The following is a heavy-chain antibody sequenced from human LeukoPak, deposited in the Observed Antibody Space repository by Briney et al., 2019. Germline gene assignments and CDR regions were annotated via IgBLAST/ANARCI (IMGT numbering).Heavy chain of an antibody. Sequence: GGSLRLSCAASGFTFSSYGMHWVRQAPGKGLEWVAVISYDGSNKYYADSVKGRFTISRGSSKNTLYLQMNSLRAEDTAVYYCAKDLTSIVVGATGLGYWGQGTLVTVSS. D-gene: IGHD1-26*01. V-gene: IGHV3-30*18. CDR2: ISYDGSNK. CDR3: AKDLTSIVVGATGLGY. CDR1: GFTFSSYG. J-gene: IGHJ4*02.